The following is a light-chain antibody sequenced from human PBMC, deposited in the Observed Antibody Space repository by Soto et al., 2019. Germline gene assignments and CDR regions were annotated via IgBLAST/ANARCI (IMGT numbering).Light chain of an antibody. J-gene: IGKJ1*01. Sequence: DIQMTQSPSSLSASVGDRVTITCRASQGISSYLNWYQQKPGKAPKLLIYAASSLQSGVPSRFSGSGSGTDVTLTISSLQPEDFATYYCQQSYSTPTFGQGTKVEIK. CDR2: AAS. CDR1: QGISSY. CDR3: QQSYSTPT. V-gene: IGKV1-39*01.